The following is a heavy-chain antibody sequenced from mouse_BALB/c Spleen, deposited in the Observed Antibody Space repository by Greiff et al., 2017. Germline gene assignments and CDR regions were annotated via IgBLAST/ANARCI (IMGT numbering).Heavy chain of an antibody. CDR1: GFTFSVYY. V-gene: IGHV5-4*02. D-gene: IGHD3-2*01. J-gene: IGHJ4*01. Sequence: DVKLVESGGGLVKPGGSLKLSCAASGFTFSVYYMYWVRQTPEKRLEWVATISDGGSYTYYPDSVKGRCTISRDNAKNNQYLQMSSLKSEDTAMYYYSSNQKVATDAMDYWGQGTSVTVSA. CDR2: ISDGGSYT. CDR3: SSNQKVATDAMDY.